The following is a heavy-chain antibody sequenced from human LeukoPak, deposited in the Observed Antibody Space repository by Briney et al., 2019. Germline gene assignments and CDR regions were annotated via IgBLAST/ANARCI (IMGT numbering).Heavy chain of an antibody. CDR2: INPNSGGT. D-gene: IGHD3-22*01. CDR1: GYTFTGYY. J-gene: IGHJ3*02. CDR3: ACSSITMIVVVDAFDI. Sequence: ASVKVSCKASGYTFTGYYMHWVRQAPGQGLEWMGWINPNSGGTNYAQKFQGRVTMTRDTSISTAYMELSRLRSDDTAVYYCACSSITMIVVVDAFDIWGQGTMVTVSS. V-gene: IGHV1-2*02.